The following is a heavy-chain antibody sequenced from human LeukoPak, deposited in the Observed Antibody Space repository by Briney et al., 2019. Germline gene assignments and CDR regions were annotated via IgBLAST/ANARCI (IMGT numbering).Heavy chain of an antibody. CDR2: INPNSGGT. J-gene: IGHJ4*02. CDR1: GYAFTGYY. V-gene: IGHV1-2*02. D-gene: IGHD2-2*01. CDR3: ATTGPYCSSTSCLDY. Sequence: ASVKVSCKASGYAFTGYYMHWVRQAPGQGLEWMGWINPNSGGTNYAQKFQGRVTMTRDTSTSTVYMELSSLRSEDTAVYYCATTGPYCSSTSCLDYWGQGTLVTVSS.